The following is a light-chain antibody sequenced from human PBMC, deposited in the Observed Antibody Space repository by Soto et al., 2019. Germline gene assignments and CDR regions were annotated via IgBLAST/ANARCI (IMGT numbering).Light chain of an antibody. CDR1: QTISSW. CDR2: AAS. V-gene: IGKV1-5*01. Sequence: EIQMNLSPSTVSGYVGDRVTITCRASQTISSWLAWYQQKPGKAPKLLIYAASSLQSGVSSRFSGSGSGTDFTLTISSLQPEDSATYYCQQLNSYPLTFGGGTKVDIK. CDR3: QQLNSYPLT. J-gene: IGKJ4*01.